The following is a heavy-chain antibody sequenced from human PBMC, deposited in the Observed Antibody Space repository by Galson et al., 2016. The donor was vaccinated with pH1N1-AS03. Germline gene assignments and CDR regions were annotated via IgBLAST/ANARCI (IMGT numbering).Heavy chain of an antibody. V-gene: IGHV1-18*01. D-gene: IGHD3-22*01. CDR1: GYTFTAYG. CDR2: ISTHNGDT. J-gene: IGHJ3*01. CDR3: AREGFRRRLLLPGAFDV. Sequence: SVKVSCKASGYTFTAYGVSWVRQAPGQGLQWMGWISTHNGDTNYAQNFHGRVTLTTDTSTSTVYLELRSLQSDDTAVYYCAREGFRRRLLLPGAFDVWGQGTMLTVSS.